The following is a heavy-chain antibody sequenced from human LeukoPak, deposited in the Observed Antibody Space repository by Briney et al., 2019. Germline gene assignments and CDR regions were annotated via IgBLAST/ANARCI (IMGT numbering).Heavy chain of an antibody. V-gene: IGHV3-23*01. J-gene: IGHJ4*02. D-gene: IGHD2-21*02. CDR1: GFTFSSYA. CDR3: AKDPPSDCGGDCYYDY. CDR2: ISGSGGST. Sequence: GGSLRLSCAASGFTFSSYAMSWVRQAPGKGLGWVSAISGSGGSTYYADSVKGRFTISRDTSKNTLYLQMNSLRAEDTAVYYCAKDPPSDCGGDCYYDYWGQGTLVTVSS.